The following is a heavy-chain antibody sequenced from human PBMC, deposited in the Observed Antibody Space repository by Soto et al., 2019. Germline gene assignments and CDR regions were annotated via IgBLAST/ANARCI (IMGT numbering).Heavy chain of an antibody. CDR1: GFTFRTHV. D-gene: IGHD4-17*01. CDR3: ATYRDGDYAPPYDS. Sequence: EVQLLDSGGGLAQPGGSLRLSCAASGFTFRTHVMSWVRQAPGKGLEWVSSIGGNGATFYADSVKGRFTISRANSQNMMYLQMNSLRADDMAVYYCATYRDGDYAPPYDSWGQGTLVTVPS. CDR2: IGGNGAT. V-gene: IGHV3-23*01. J-gene: IGHJ4*02.